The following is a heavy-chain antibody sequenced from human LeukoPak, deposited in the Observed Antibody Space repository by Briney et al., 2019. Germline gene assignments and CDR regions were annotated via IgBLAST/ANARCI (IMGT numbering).Heavy chain of an antibody. V-gene: IGHV3-48*04. CDR1: GFTFSSYS. Sequence: PGGSLRLSCAASGFTFSSYSMNWVRQAPGKGLEWVSYISSSSSTIYYADSVKGRFTISRDNAKNSLYLQMNSLRAEDTAVYYCARDDAGIAVAGLPSPGANYNYYYMDVWGKGTTVTVSS. D-gene: IGHD6-19*01. CDR3: ARDDAGIAVAGLPSPGANYNYYYMDV. J-gene: IGHJ6*03. CDR2: ISSSSSTI.